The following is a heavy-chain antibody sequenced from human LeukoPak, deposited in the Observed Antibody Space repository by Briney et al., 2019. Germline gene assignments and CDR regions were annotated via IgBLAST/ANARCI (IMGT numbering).Heavy chain of an antibody. CDR1: GFTFSSYS. CDR3: TTAVGGYTYDPGS. CDR2: IHGRNNGGTT. V-gene: IGHV3-15*01. D-gene: IGHD5-18*01. J-gene: IGHJ4*02. Sequence: GGSLRLSCAASGFTFSSYSMNWVRQAPGKGLEWVGHIHGRNNGGTTDYAAPVKGRFTISIDGSDNTLYLQMNSLKTEDTAVYYCTTAVGGYTYDPGSWGQGTLVTVSS.